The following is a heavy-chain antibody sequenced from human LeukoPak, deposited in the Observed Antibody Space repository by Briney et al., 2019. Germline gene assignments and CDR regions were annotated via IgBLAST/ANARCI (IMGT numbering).Heavy chain of an antibody. V-gene: IGHV4-38-2*01. D-gene: IGHD6-19*01. CDR1: GYSISSGYY. CDR3: ARLSGWPLYFDY. J-gene: IGHJ4*02. Sequence: KPSETLSLTCAVSGYSISSGYYWGWIRQPPGKGLEWIGSIYHSGSTYHNPSLKSRVTISVDTSKNQFSLKLSSVTAADTAVYYCARLSGWPLYFDYWGQGTLVTVSS. CDR2: IYHSGST.